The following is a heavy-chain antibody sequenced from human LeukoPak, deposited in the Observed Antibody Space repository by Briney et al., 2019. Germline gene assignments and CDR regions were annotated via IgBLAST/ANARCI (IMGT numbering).Heavy chain of an antibody. CDR1: GYTFTSYG. D-gene: IGHD3-10*01. CDR3: ARDLSKNYYYGSGRYYKREDYNWFDP. J-gene: IGHJ5*02. Sequence: ASVKVSCKASGYTFTSYGISWVRQAPGQGLEWMGWISAYNGNTNYAQKLQGRVTMTTDTSTSTAYMELRSLRSDDTAVYYCARDLSKNYYYGSGRYYKREDYNWFDPWGQGTLVTVSS. V-gene: IGHV1-18*01. CDR2: ISAYNGNT.